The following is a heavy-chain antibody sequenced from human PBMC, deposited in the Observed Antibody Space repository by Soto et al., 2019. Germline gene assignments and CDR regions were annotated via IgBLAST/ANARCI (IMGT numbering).Heavy chain of an antibody. CDR3: AINVVDTAMPDFDY. D-gene: IGHD5-18*01. V-gene: IGHV4-34*01. J-gene: IGHJ4*02. Sequence: SETLSLTCAVYGGSFSGYYWSWIRQPPGKGLEWIGEINHSGSTNYNPSLKSRVTISVYTSKNQFSLKLSSVTAADTAVYYCAINVVDTAMPDFDYLGQGTLVTVSS. CDR1: GGSFSGYY. CDR2: INHSGST.